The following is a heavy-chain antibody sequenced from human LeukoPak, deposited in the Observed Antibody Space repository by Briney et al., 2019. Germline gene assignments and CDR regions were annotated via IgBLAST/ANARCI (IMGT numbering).Heavy chain of an antibody. CDR2: IYYSGST. J-gene: IGHJ4*02. Sequence: PSETLSLTCTVSGGSISSGGYYWSWIRPHQGKGLEWIGYIYYSGSTYYNPSLKSRVTVAMDTSKNQFSLKLSSVTAADTAVYYCACGAANSPLSGLWGQGTLVTVSS. D-gene: IGHD6-25*01. CDR1: GGSISSGGYY. CDR3: ACGAANSPLSGL. V-gene: IGHV4-31*03.